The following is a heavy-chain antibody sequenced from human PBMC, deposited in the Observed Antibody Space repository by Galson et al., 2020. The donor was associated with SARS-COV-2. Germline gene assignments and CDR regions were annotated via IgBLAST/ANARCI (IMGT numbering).Heavy chain of an antibody. CDR1: GFIFSDYA. D-gene: IGHD2-2*01. V-gene: IGHV3-64D*09. J-gene: IGHJ4*02. Sequence: GGSLRLSCSAYGFIFSDYAMHWVRQPPGKGLEYVSALSSNGGTSFYADSVNGRFTMSRDNSNNMFYLQMTGLRVEDTALYYCLAYSSTRQSYWGQGTLGTVSS. CDR3: LAYSSTRQSY. CDR2: LSSNGGTS.